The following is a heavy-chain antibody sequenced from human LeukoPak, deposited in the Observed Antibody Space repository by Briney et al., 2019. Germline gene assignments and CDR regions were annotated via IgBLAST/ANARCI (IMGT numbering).Heavy chain of an antibody. CDR1: GFTFRNYG. CDR2: ISYDGSNK. CDR3: AKDDGRYYYDSSGYYGVDY. Sequence: GRSLRLSCVASGFTFRNYGMHWVRQASGKGLEWVAVISYDGSNKYYADSVKGRFTISRDNSKNTLYLQMNSLRAEDTAVYYCAKDDGRYYYDSSGYYGVDYWGQGTLVTVSS. D-gene: IGHD3-22*01. V-gene: IGHV3-30*18. J-gene: IGHJ4*02.